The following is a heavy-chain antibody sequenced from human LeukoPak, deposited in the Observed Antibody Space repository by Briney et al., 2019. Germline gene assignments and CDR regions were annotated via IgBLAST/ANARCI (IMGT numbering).Heavy chain of an antibody. CDR3: ARTTVTVYYYYYYYMDV. J-gene: IGHJ6*03. CDR2: ISGSGGST. Sequence: GGSLRLSCAASGFTFSSYAMSWVRQAPGKGLEWVSAISGSGGSTYYADSVKGRFTISRDNSKNTLYLQMNSLRAEDTAVYYCARTTVTVYYYYYYYMDVWGKGTTVTVSS. D-gene: IGHD4-17*01. CDR1: GFTFSSYA. V-gene: IGHV3-23*01.